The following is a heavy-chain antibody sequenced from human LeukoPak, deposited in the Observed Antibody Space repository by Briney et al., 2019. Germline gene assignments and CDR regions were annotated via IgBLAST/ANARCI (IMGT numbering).Heavy chain of an antibody. CDR3: ARDVSLGYYDNSDHIPQIYFDN. CDR2: IYYSGST. Sequence: SETLSLTCTASGCSISSYYWSWIRQPPGKGLEWVGDIYYSGSTNYNPSLKSRVTISVDTSKHQLSLKLSSVTAADTAVYYCARDVSLGYYDNSDHIPQIYFDNGGHGTLVTVSS. J-gene: IGHJ4*01. D-gene: IGHD3-22*01. V-gene: IGHV4-59*01. CDR1: GCSISSYY.